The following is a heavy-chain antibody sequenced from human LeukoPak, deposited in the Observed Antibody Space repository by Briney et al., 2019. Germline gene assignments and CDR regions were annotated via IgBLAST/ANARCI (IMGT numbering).Heavy chain of an antibody. CDR1: GWSFSGYY. CDR3: ARGRIQLWLRAFDI. J-gene: IGHJ3*02. D-gene: IGHD5-18*01. Sequence: SETLSLTCAVYGWSFSGYYWSWIRQPTGKGLEWIGEINHSGSTNYNPSLKSRVTIPVDTSKNQFSLKLSSVTAADTAVYYCARGRIQLWLRAFDIWGQGTMVTVSS. CDR2: INHSGST. V-gene: IGHV4-34*01.